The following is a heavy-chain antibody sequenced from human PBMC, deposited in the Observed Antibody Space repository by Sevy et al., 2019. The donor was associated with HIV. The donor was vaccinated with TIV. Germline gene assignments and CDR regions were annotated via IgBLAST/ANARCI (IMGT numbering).Heavy chain of an antibody. Sequence: SETLSLTCAVSGGSISSSNWWSWVRQPPGKGLEWIGEIYHSGSTNYNPSLKSRVTISVDKSKNQFSLKLSSVTAADTAVYYCASFGYCSGGSCYSYYFDYWGQGTLVTVSS. V-gene: IGHV4-4*02. CDR1: GGSISSSNW. D-gene: IGHD2-15*01. CDR2: IYHSGST. J-gene: IGHJ4*02. CDR3: ASFGYCSGGSCYSYYFDY.